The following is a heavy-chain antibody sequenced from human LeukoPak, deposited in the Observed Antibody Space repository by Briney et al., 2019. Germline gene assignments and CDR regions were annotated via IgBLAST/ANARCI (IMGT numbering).Heavy chain of an antibody. J-gene: IGHJ4*02. D-gene: IGHD5-18*01. CDR1: GGSISSGDYS. CDR2: INHSGST. CDR3: ARTTSPYTAMFGPFDY. V-gene: IGHV4-39*07. Sequence: PSETLSLTCTVSGGSISSGDYSWSWIRQPPGKGLEWIGEINHSGSTNYNPSLKSRVTISVDTSKNQFSLKLSSVTAADTAVYYCARTTSPYTAMFGPFDYWGQGTLVTVSS.